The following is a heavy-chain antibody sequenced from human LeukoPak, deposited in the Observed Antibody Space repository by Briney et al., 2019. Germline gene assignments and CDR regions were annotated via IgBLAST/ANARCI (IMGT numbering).Heavy chain of an antibody. CDR2: ISYDGSNK. D-gene: IGHD6-13*01. CDR1: ASTLLRTG. J-gene: IGHJ4*02. CDR3: AKDGGASSWYRADY. Sequence: GPSPRPSRAPSASTLLRTGMHWVRQAPGKGLEWVAVISYDGSNKYYADFVKGRRTISRDNSKNTLYLRMNSLRAEDTAVYYCAKDGGASSWYRADYWGQGTLVTVSS. V-gene: IGHV3-30*18.